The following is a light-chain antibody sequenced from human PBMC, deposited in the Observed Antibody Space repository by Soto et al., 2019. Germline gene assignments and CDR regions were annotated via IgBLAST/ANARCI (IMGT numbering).Light chain of an antibody. CDR3: AAWDDSLNGGYVV. CDR1: SSNIGSNT. V-gene: IGLV1-44*01. J-gene: IGLJ2*01. CDR2: SNN. Sequence: QSVLTQPPSASGTPGQRVTISCSGSSSNIGSNTVNWYQQLPGTAPKLLIYSNNQRPSGVPDRFSGSKSGTSASLAISGRQSEDEADYYCAAWDDSLNGGYVVFGGGTKLTVL.